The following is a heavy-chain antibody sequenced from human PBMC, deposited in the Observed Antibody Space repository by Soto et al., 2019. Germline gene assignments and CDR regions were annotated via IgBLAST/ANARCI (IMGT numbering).Heavy chain of an antibody. V-gene: IGHV3-21*01. Sequence: EVQLVESGGGLVKPGGSLRLSCAASGFTFSSYSMNWVRQAPGKGLEWVSSISSSSSYIYYADSVKGRFTISRDNTKNSPYLQMNSLRGKDPAVYYCARDFTYYYYYGMDVWGQGTTVTVSS. CDR1: GFTFSSYS. CDR3: ARDFTYYYYYGMDV. J-gene: IGHJ6*02. D-gene: IGHD3-16*01. CDR2: ISSSSSYI.